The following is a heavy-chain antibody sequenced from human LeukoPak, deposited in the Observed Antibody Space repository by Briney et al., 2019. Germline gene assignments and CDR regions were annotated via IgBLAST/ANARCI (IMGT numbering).Heavy chain of an antibody. J-gene: IGHJ3*02. CDR2: IYNSGTIYYSGST. Sequence: PSETLSLTCTVSGGSMSSNYWSWIRQPPGKGLEWIGYIYNSGTIYYSGSTNYNPSLLSRVTISVDRSKNQFSLKLSSVTAADTAVYYCARRRDDAFDIWGQGTMVTVSS. V-gene: IGHV4-59*12. CDR1: GGSMSSNY. CDR3: ARRRDDAFDI.